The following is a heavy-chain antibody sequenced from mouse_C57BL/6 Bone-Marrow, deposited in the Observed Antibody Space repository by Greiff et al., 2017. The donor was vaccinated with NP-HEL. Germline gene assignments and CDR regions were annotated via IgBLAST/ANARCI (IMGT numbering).Heavy chain of an antibody. J-gene: IGHJ4*01. CDR2: IRNKANGYTT. Sequence: EVKLMESGGGLVQPGGSLSLSCAASGFTFPDYYMSWVRQPPGKALEWLGFIRNKANGYTTEYSASVKGRFTISRDNSQSILYLQMNALRAEDSATYYCARYSAMDYWGQGTSVTVSS. CDR1: GFTFPDYY. V-gene: IGHV7-3*01. CDR3: ARYSAMDY.